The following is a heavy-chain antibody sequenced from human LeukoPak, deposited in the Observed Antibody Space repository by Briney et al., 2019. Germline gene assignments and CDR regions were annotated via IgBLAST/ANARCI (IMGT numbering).Heavy chain of an antibody. J-gene: IGHJ6*03. CDR1: GSTFTGYY. Sequence: ASVKVSCKASGSTFTGYYMHWVRQAPGQGLEWMGWINPNSCGTNYAQKFQGSVTMTRDTSITTAYMELTRLRSDDTAVYYCARGVPGTYYYYYMDDWGKGTTVTVSS. CDR3: ARGVPGTYYYYYMDD. V-gene: IGHV1-2*02. D-gene: IGHD2-2*01. CDR2: INPNSCGT.